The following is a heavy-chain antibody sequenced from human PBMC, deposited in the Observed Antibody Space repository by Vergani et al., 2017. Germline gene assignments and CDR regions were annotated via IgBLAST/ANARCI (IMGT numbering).Heavy chain of an antibody. V-gene: IGHV3-21*01. D-gene: IGHD3-16*01. J-gene: IGHJ5*02. CDR2: ISSGGTYI. CDR3: ARGGTRWFDP. CDR1: GITFWKFG. Sequence: EVDLVESGGGLAQPGGSLRLSCEASGITFWKFGMHWVRQGPGKGLEWVSSISSGGTYIFYADSMKGRFIISRDNAENSLYLQMNNLRAGDTAIYYCARGGTRWFDPWGQGTLVTVSS.